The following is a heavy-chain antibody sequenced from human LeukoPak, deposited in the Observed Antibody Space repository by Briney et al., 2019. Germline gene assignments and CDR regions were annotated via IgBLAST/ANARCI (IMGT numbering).Heavy chain of an antibody. CDR2: IYYSGST. CDR3: ARTDYYDSSGYLVNAFDI. CDR1: GGSISSYY. J-gene: IGHJ3*02. Sequence: PSETLSLTCTVSGGSISSYYWSWIRQPPGKGLEWIGYIYYSGSTNYNPSLKSRVTISVDTSKNQFSLKLSSVTAADTAVYYCARTDYYDSSGYLVNAFDIWGQGTMVTVSS. V-gene: IGHV4-59*01. D-gene: IGHD3-22*01.